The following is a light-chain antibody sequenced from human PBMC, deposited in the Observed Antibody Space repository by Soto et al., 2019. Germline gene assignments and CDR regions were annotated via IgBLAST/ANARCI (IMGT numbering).Light chain of an antibody. V-gene: IGKV3-20*01. CDR1: QSVSSN. CDR2: GAS. J-gene: IGKJ5*01. CDR3: QQYGSSLIT. Sequence: EIVMTQSPATLSVSPGERATLSCGASQSVSSNLAWYQQKPGQAPRLLIYGASSRATGIPDRFSGSGSGTDFTLTISRLEPEDFAVYYCQQYGSSLITFGQGTRLEIK.